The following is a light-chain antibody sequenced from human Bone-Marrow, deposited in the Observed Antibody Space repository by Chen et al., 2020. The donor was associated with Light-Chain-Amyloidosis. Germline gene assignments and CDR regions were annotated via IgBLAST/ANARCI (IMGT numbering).Light chain of an antibody. Sequence: SYVLTQPSSVSVAPGQTATIACGGNNIGSTSVHWYQQTPGQAPLLVVYDDSDRPSGFPDRLSGSNAGNTATLTISRVEAGDEADYYCQVWDRSSDRPVFGGGTKLTVL. CDR3: QVWDRSSDRPV. J-gene: IGLJ3*02. CDR2: DDS. V-gene: IGLV3-21*02. CDR1: NIGSTS.